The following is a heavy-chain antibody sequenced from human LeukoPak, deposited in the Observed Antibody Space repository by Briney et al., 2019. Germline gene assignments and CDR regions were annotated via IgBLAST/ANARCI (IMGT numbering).Heavy chain of an antibody. D-gene: IGHD3-22*01. V-gene: IGHV1-69*06. Sequence: ASVKVSCKASGGTFSSYAISWVRQAPGQGLEWMGGIIPIFGTANYAQKFQGRVTITADKSTSRAYMELSSLRSEDTAVYYCARNYDSSGYSALDAFDIWGQGTMVTVSS. CDR1: GGTFSSYA. J-gene: IGHJ3*02. CDR2: IIPIFGTA. CDR3: ARNYDSSGYSALDAFDI.